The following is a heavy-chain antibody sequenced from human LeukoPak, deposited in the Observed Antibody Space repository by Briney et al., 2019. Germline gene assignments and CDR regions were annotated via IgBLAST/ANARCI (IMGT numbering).Heavy chain of an antibody. J-gene: IGHJ4*02. CDR2: MNGDGREK. Sequence: GGSLRLSCAASGFTFRHYWMSWVRQAPGKGLEWVANMNGDGREKYYVDSVRGRFTISRDNARNSLYLQMNSLRVEDTAVYYCATDDYGPAGYGGQGTLVTVSS. CDR3: ATDDYGPAGY. CDR1: GFTFRHYW. D-gene: IGHD4-17*01. V-gene: IGHV3-7*01.